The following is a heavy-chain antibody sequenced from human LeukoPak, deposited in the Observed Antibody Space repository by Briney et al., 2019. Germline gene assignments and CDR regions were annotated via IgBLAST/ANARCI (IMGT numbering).Heavy chain of an antibody. Sequence: GGSLRLSCAASGFTLSACYMAWVRQAPGKGLEFVSGSSGTGFSTHYADSVKGRFTISRDESKNILYLQMDSLRAEDTALYYCARDGYNWIPFDAWGQGTPVTVSS. CDR1: GFTLSACY. J-gene: IGHJ4*02. CDR2: SSGTGFST. V-gene: IGHV3-23*01. CDR3: ARDGYNWIPFDA. D-gene: IGHD1-20*01.